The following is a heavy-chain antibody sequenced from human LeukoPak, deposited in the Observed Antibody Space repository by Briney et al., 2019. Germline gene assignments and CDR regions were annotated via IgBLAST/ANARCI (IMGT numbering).Heavy chain of an antibody. D-gene: IGHD3-22*01. CDR1: GFTVRTHY. V-gene: IGHV3-66*01. J-gene: IGHJ4*02. CDR2: IYSGDSA. Sequence: PGGSLRLSCAASGFTVRTHYLSWVRQAPGKGLEWVSVIYSGDSAYYADSVKGRFSVSRDNSKNTLNLQMNSLRADDTAVYYCARDISYYYDSSGYLDYWGQGTLVTVSS. CDR3: ARDISYYYDSSGYLDY.